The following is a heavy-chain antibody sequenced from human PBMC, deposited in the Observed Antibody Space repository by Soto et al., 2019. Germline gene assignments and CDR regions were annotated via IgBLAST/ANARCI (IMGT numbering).Heavy chain of an antibody. CDR1: GLTFSSYA. CDR3: AKWTRSDYCSGGSCYSGSRACFDY. V-gene: IGHV3-23*01. Sequence: GGSLRLSCVASGLTFSSYAMSWVRQAPGKGLGWVAGVSRSGGSTYYADSVKGRFTISRDNSKSTLYLQMHSLRAEDTAVYYCAKWTRSDYCSGGSCYSGSRACFDYWGQGTLVTVSS. J-gene: IGHJ4*02. D-gene: IGHD2-15*01. CDR2: VSRSGGST.